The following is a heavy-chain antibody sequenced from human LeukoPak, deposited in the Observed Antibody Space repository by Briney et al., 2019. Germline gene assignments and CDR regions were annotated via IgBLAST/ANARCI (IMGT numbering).Heavy chain of an antibody. CDR3: LAGGGY. CDR2: IKPDGSET. Sequence: GGSLRLSCAASGLTFRTHWMNRVRQAPGKGLEWVANIKPDGSETYYVDSVKGRFTVTRDNAQSSLHLQMDSLRGEDTAVYYCLAGGGYWGQGTLVTVSS. CDR1: GLTFRTHW. V-gene: IGHV3-7*01. J-gene: IGHJ4*02. D-gene: IGHD3-10*01.